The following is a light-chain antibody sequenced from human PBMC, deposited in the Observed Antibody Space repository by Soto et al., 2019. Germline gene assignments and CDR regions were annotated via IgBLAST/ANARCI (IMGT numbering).Light chain of an antibody. J-gene: IGKJ1*01. CDR1: QSVSSSY. V-gene: IGKV3-20*01. CDR2: GAS. CDR3: QQYGSSWT. Sequence: EVVLTQSPGTLSLSPGEIATLSFRASQSVSSSYLAWYQQKPGQSPRLLIYGASSRATGIPDRFSGSGSGTDFTLTISRLEPEDFALYYCQQYGSSWTFGQGTKVDIK.